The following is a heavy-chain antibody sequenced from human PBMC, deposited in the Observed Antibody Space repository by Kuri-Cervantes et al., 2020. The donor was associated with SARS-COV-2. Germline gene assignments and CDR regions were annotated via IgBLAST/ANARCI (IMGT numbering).Heavy chain of an antibody. Sequence: SETLSLTCTVSGYSISSGYHWGWIRQPPGKGLEWIGSIYYSGSTFYSPSLMSRVTISVDTSKNQFSLELTSVTAADTAVYYCARGITIFGVVMDLGWFDPWGQGTLVTVSS. J-gene: IGHJ5*02. CDR1: GYSISSGYH. CDR2: IYYSGST. CDR3: ARGITIFGVVMDLGWFDP. D-gene: IGHD3-3*01. V-gene: IGHV4-38-2*02.